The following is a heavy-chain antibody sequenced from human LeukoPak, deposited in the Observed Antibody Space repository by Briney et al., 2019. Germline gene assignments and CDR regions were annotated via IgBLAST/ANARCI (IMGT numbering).Heavy chain of an antibody. CDR2: ISTSNSYI. Sequence: GGSLRLSCEVSGLTFSSYHMNWVRQAPGKGLEWVASISTSNSYICYADSMTGRLTTSRDNAKNSLYLQMNSLRAEDTAIYYCARRATTERGHSYGLDYWGQGTLVTVSS. D-gene: IGHD5-18*01. J-gene: IGHJ4*02. CDR1: GLTFSSYH. CDR3: ARRATTERGHSYGLDY. V-gene: IGHV3-21*01.